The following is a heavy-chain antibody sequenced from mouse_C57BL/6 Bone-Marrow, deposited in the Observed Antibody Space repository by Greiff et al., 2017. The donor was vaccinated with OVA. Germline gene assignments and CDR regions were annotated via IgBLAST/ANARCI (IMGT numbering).Heavy chain of an antibody. V-gene: IGHV1-76*01. CDR1: GYTFTDYY. D-gene: IGHD2-5*01. CDR3: ARYDFLSNLFAY. Sequence: QVQLQQSGAELVRPGASVKLSCKASGYTFTDYYINWVKQRPGQGLEWIARIYPGSGNTYYNEKFKGKATLTAEKSSSTAYLQLSSLTSEDTAIYYCARYDFLSNLFAYWGQGTLVTVSA. J-gene: IGHJ3*01. CDR2: IYPGSGNT.